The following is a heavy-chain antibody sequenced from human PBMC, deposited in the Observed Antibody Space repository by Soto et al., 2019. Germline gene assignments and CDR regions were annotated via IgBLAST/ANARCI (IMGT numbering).Heavy chain of an antibody. D-gene: IGHD2-21*01. Sequence: SETLSLTCALSGDSVNSASYTWMWIRQPPGKGLEWIGNVRYSGTNDYNHSLKSPGTISLDTSKHDVSLSLTAVTSADTAIYYCASTDRHGAWAAWFWGQGTLVTVSS. CDR1: GDSVNSASYT. CDR2: VRYSGTN. CDR3: ASTDRHGAWAAWF. J-gene: IGHJ4*02. V-gene: IGHV4-61*03.